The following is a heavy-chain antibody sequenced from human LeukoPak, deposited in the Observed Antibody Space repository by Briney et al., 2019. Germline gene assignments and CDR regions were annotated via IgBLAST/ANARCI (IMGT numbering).Heavy chain of an antibody. CDR3: ARSGYTYGFDY. V-gene: IGHV4-30-2*01. Sequence: PSETLSLTCAVSGGSISSGGYSWSWIRQPPGKGLEWIGYIYSSGSTSYNPSLKSRVTMSVDRSTNQFSLSLSSATAADTAVYYCARSGYTYGFDYWGQGTLVTVSS. J-gene: IGHJ4*02. CDR1: GGSISSGGYS. D-gene: IGHD5-18*01. CDR2: IYSSGST.